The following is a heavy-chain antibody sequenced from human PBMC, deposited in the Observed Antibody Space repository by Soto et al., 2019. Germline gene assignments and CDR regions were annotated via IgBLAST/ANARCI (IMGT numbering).Heavy chain of an antibody. J-gene: IGHJ4*02. CDR2: IYYSGST. CDR1: CDSINNRSYY. Sequence: SETLSLTCTVTCDSINNRSYYWGWIRQPPGKGLEWIGSIYYSGSTYNNPSLKSRVSMSVDTSKNQFSLKLRSVTAADTALYYCARQRTSVVTQAYFDSWGQGSLVTVSS. V-gene: IGHV4-39*01. D-gene: IGHD2-21*02. CDR3: ARQRTSVVTQAYFDS.